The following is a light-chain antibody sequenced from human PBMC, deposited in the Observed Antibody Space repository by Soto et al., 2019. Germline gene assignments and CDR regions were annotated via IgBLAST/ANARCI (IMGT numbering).Light chain of an antibody. J-gene: IGLJ1*01. CDR3: MSYAGMYTYV. Sequence: QSALTQPPSASGSPGQSVTISCTGTSSDVGGYNYLSWYQHRPGKAPQLIIYEVTKWPSGVPNRFFGSKSGNTASLTVSGLQAEDEADYFCMSYAGMYTYVFGTGTKLTVL. V-gene: IGLV2-8*01. CDR1: SSDVGGYNY. CDR2: EVT.